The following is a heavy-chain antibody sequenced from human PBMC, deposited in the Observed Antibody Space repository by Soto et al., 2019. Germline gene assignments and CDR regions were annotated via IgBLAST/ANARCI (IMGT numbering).Heavy chain of an antibody. Sequence: GGSLRLSCAASGFTFSSYGMHWVRQAPGKGLEWVAIISYDGSNKYYADSVKGRFTISRDNSKNTLYLQMNSLRAEDTAVYYCAKVGSGYRDYWGQGTLVTVSS. D-gene: IGHD3-22*01. J-gene: IGHJ4*02. V-gene: IGHV3-30*18. CDR2: ISYDGSNK. CDR1: GFTFSSYG. CDR3: AKVGSGYRDY.